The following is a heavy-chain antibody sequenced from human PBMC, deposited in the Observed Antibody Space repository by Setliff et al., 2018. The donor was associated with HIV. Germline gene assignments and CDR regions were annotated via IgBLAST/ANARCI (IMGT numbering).Heavy chain of an antibody. CDR2: IWYDGSNK. D-gene: IGHD3-9*01. J-gene: IGHJ4*02. CDR3: ARAPGDILTAYFGGLDY. Sequence: SLRLSCAASGFTFSSYGIHWVRQAPGKGLEWVALIWYDGSNKYYADSVKGRFTISRDNSKDTLYLQMSSLRADDTAIYYCARAPGDILTAYFGGLDYWGQGALVTAPQ. V-gene: IGHV3-33*01. CDR1: GFTFSSYG.